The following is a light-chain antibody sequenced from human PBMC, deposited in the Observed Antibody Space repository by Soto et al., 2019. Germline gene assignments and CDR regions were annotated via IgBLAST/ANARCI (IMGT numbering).Light chain of an antibody. V-gene: IGKV3-11*01. J-gene: IGKJ5*01. Sequence: EIVLTQSPASLSLSPGERATLSCRASQSVDSYLVWYQQKPGQAPRLLIFGASNRATGIPAGFSGSGSGTDFTLTINSLEPDDFAVYYCQQRDSWPITFGQGTRLEIK. CDR2: GAS. CDR3: QQRDSWPIT. CDR1: QSVDSY.